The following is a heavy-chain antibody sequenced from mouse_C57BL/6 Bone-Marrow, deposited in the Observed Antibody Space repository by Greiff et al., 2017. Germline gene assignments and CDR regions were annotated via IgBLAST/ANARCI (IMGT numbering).Heavy chain of an antibody. Sequence: EVKLMESGGGLVKPGGSLKLSCAASGFTFSRYAMSWVRQTPEKRLEGVATISDGGSYTYYPDNVKGRFTSSRDNAKNNLYLQMSHLKSEDTAMYYCARDVNWEGGCFAYWGQGTLVTVSA. V-gene: IGHV5-4*01. D-gene: IGHD4-1*01. CDR2: ISDGGSYT. CDR1: GFTFSRYA. J-gene: IGHJ3*01. CDR3: ARDVNWEGGCFAY.